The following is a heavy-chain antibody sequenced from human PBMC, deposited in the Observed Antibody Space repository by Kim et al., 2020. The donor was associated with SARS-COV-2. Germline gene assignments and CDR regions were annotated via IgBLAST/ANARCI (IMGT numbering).Heavy chain of an antibody. V-gene: IGHV3-30*19. Sequence: GGSLRLSCAESGFTFSSYGMHWVRQAPGKGLEWVAALSYDGSNEYHADSVKGRFTISRDNSKNTLFLQMNSLRPEDTAVYYCARDPSGTYYGWFDPWGQGTLVTVSS. J-gene: IGHJ5*02. CDR3: ARDPSGTYYGWFDP. CDR1: GFTFSSYG. CDR2: LSYDGSNE. D-gene: IGHD1-26*01.